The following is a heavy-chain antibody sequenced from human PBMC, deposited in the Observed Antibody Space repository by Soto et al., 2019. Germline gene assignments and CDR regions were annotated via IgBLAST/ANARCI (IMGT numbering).Heavy chain of an antibody. J-gene: IGHJ3*02. V-gene: IGHV3-15*07. CDR1: GFTFSNAW. CDR3: TTVYDILTGQDDAFDI. Sequence: GGSLRLSCAASGFTFSNAWMNWVRQAPGKGLEWVGRIKSKTDGGTTDYAAPVKGRFTISREDSKNTLYLQMNSLKTEDTAVYYCTTVYDILTGQDDAFDIWGQGTMVTVSS. D-gene: IGHD3-9*01. CDR2: IKSKTDGGTT.